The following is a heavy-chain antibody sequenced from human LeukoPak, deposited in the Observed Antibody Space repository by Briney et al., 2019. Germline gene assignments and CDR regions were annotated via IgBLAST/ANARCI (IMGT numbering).Heavy chain of an antibody. CDR1: GSTFSSYE. J-gene: IGHJ4*02. Sequence: GGSLRLSCAASGSTFSSYEMNWVRQAPGKGLEWVSYISSSGSTIYYADSVKGRFTISRDNAKNSLYLQMNSLRAEDTAVYYCARVSAAAGTFDYWGQGTLVTVSS. CDR3: ARVSAAAGTFDY. D-gene: IGHD6-13*01. CDR2: ISSSGSTI. V-gene: IGHV3-48*03.